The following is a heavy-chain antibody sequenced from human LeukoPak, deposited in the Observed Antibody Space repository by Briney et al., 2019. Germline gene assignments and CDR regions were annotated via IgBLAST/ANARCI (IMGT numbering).Heavy chain of an antibody. CDR3: ASRRITMVRGVIRGRYFDY. Sequence: SETLSLTCAVYGGSFSGYYWSWIRQPPGKGLEWIGEINHSGSTNYNPSLKSRVTISVDTSKNQFSLKLSSVTAADTAVYYCASRRITMVRGVIRGRYFDYWGQGTLVTVSS. V-gene: IGHV4-34*01. J-gene: IGHJ4*02. CDR1: GGSFSGYY. D-gene: IGHD3-10*01. CDR2: INHSGST.